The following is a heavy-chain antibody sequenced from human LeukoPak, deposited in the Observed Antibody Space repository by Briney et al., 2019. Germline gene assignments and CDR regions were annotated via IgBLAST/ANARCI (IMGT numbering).Heavy chain of an antibody. CDR1: GGSLSSGSYY. J-gene: IGHJ6*02. CDR2: IYTSGST. CDR3: ARGDSYGEYPYYYYGMDV. V-gene: IGHV4-61*02. D-gene: IGHD4-17*01. Sequence: TLSLTCTVSGGSLSSGSYYWGWVRQPAGRGVEWIGRIYTSGSTNYNPSLKRRVTISVDTSKNQFSLKLSSVTAADTAVYYCARGDSYGEYPYYYYGMDVWGQGTTVTVSS.